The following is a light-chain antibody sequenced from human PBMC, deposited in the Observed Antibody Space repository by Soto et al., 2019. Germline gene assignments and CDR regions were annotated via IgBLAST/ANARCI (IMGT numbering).Light chain of an antibody. CDR2: TND. CDR1: SSPMGSNT. CDR3: AVWDDRLNGHV. Sequence: QSVLTQPPSASGAPRQRGTISFYGSSSPMGSNTVHWFQQFPGTAPRLLISTNDQRPSGVPDRFIGSNSGTTASLAISGLQFEDEADYYCAVWDDRLNGHVFGTGTKVTVL. V-gene: IGLV1-44*01. J-gene: IGLJ1*01.